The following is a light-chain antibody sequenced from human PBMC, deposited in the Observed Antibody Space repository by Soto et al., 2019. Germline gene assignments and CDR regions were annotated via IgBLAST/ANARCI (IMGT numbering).Light chain of an antibody. CDR3: QQYNNYPWT. J-gene: IGKJ1*01. V-gene: IGKV1-5*03. Sequence: DIQMTQSPSTLSASVGDRVTLTCRASQSISIWLAWYQQKPGKAPNLLISKASSLESGVPSRFIGSGSGTEFTLTISSLQPDDFATYYCQQYNNYPWTFGQGTKVEIK. CDR1: QSISIW. CDR2: KAS.